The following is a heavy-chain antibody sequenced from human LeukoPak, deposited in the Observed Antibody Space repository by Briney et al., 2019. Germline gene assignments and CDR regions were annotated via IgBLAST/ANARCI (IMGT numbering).Heavy chain of an antibody. CDR3: ARWELGVFSY. J-gene: IGHJ4*02. CDR2: IYYSGST. D-gene: IGHD1-26*01. V-gene: IGHV4-59*01. Sequence: PSETLSLTCTVSGGSIRSYYWSWIRQPPGKGLEWIGYIYYSGSTNYNPSLKSRVTISVDTSKNQFSLKLSSVTAADTAVYYCARWELGVFSYWGQGTLVTVSS. CDR1: GGSIRSYY.